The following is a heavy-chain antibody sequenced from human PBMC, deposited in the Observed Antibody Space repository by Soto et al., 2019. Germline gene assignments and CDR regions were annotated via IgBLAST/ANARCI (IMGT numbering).Heavy chain of an antibody. CDR2: IIPIFGTA. CDR1: GGTFSSYA. V-gene: IGHV1-69*13. Sequence: SVKVSCKASGGTFSSYAISWVRQAPGQGLEWMGGIIPIFGTANYAQKFQGRVTITADESTSTAYMELRSLRSEDTAVYYCARGYVDTAMVAAYGMDVWGQGTTVTVSS. D-gene: IGHD5-18*01. CDR3: ARGYVDTAMVAAYGMDV. J-gene: IGHJ6*02.